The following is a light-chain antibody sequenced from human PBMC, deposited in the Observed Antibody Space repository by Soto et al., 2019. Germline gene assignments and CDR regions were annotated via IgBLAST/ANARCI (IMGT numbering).Light chain of an antibody. CDR1: QSISSW. Sequence: DIQMTQSPSTLSASVGDRVTITCRASQSISSWLAWYQQKPGKAPKLLIYDASSLEGGVPSRFSGSGSETECTLSLSSLQPDDFATYYCQQYNSYLYTFGQGTKLEIK. CDR3: QQYNSYLYT. V-gene: IGKV1-5*01. J-gene: IGKJ2*01. CDR2: DAS.